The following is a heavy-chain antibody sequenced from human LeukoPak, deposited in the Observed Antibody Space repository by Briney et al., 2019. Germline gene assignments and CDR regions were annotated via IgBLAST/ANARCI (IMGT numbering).Heavy chain of an antibody. CDR1: GGSISSYY. J-gene: IGHJ4*02. CDR2: IYYSGST. CDR3: ARHSAVDVIYDY. Sequence: NASETLSLTCTVFGGSISSYYWSWIRQPPGKGLEWIGYIYYSGSTNYNPSLKSRVTISVDTSKNQFSLKLSSVTAADTAVYYCARHSAVDVIYDYWGQGTLVTVSS. V-gene: IGHV4-59*08. D-gene: IGHD6-19*01.